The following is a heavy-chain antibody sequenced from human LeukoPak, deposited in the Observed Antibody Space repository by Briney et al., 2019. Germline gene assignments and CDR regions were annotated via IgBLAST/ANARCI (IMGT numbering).Heavy chain of an antibody. Sequence: SVKVSCKASGGTFRNYAINWVRQAPGQGLEWMGGIIPIFGTAHYSQKFQGRVTITAVDSMSTAYMELSSLRSEDTAVYYCARGWLAKTTVVTPYNYWGQGTLVTVSS. V-gene: IGHV1-69*01. CDR2: IIPIFGTA. D-gene: IGHD4-23*01. J-gene: IGHJ4*02. CDR1: GGTFRNYA. CDR3: ARGWLAKTTVVTPYNY.